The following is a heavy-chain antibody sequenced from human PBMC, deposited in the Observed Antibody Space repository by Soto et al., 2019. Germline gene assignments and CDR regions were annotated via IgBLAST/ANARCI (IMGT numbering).Heavy chain of an antibody. Sequence: GESLKISCKGVGYRLDAAWIGWVRQMPGKGLEWMGIIKPGGSDLRYSPSFRGQVTISADAAVNTAYLQWDSLKTSDTAMYYCARQITYICDFWGQATLVTVSS. CDR3: ARQITYICDF. V-gene: IGHV5-51*01. J-gene: IGHJ4*02. CDR2: IKPGGSDL. CDR1: GYRLDAAW. D-gene: IGHD3-10*01.